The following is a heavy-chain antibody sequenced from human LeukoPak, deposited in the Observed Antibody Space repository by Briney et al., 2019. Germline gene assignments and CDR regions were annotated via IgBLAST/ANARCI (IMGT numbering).Heavy chain of an antibody. D-gene: IGHD3-22*01. Sequence: GGSLRLSCAASGFLFRSYEMNWVRQAPGKGLEWVSYISRRGDIIYHADSGKGRFTISRDNAKDSLYLQMNSLRAEDTAVYYCARKGYDTSGSGYAFDIWGLGTMVTVSS. V-gene: IGHV3-48*03. CDR3: ARKGYDTSGSGYAFDI. CDR2: ISRRGDII. J-gene: IGHJ3*02. CDR1: GFLFRSYE.